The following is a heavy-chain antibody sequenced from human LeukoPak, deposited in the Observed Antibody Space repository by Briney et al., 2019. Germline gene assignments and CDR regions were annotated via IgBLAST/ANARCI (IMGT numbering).Heavy chain of an antibody. CDR1: GGSISSGGYY. V-gene: IGHV4-31*03. D-gene: IGHD6-13*01. J-gene: IGHJ4*02. Sequence: PSETLSLTCTVSGGSISSGGYYWSWIRQHPGKGLEWIGYIYYSGSTYYNPSLKSRVTISVDTSKNQFSLQLNSVTPEDTAVYYCARDDSSNWDAQGPCYFDYWGQGTLLTVSS. CDR2: IYYSGST. CDR3: ARDDSSNWDAQGPCYFDY.